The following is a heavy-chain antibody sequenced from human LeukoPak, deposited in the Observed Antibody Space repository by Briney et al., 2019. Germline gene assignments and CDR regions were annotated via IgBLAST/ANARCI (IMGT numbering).Heavy chain of an antibody. CDR2: INLSGGTT. CDR3: ARSEIYGDYGGLDF. Sequence: ASVKVSCKASGYIFTNYYIHWVRQAPGQGLEWMGIINLSGGTTIYVQNFQGRVTMTRDMSTSTVYMELSSLRSEDTAIFYCARSEIYGDYGGLDFWGQGTLVTVSS. V-gene: IGHV1-46*01. J-gene: IGHJ4*02. D-gene: IGHD4-17*01. CDR1: GYIFTNYY.